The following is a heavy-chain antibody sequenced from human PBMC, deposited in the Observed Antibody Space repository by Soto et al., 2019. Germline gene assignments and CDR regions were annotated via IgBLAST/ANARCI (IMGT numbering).Heavy chain of an antibody. Sequence: SETLSLTCTVSGGSISSYYWSWIRQPPGKGLEWIGYIYYSGSTNYNPSLKSRVTISVDTSKNQFSLKLSSVTAADTAVYYCARGYGCSGGSCYPAHWGQGTLVTVSS. D-gene: IGHD2-15*01. CDR3: ARGYGCSGGSCYPAH. V-gene: IGHV4-59*01. CDR1: GGSISSYY. CDR2: IYYSGST. J-gene: IGHJ4*02.